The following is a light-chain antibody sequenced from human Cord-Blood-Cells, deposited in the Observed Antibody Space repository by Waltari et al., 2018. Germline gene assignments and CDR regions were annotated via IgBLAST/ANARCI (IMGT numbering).Light chain of an antibody. CDR1: QSVSSY. J-gene: IGKJ4*01. CDR3: QQRSNWPPLT. Sequence: EIVLTQSPATLSLSPGERATLSCRASQSVSSYLAWYQQKPGQAPRLLIYDASNRATGIPARFGGSGSGTDFTLTISSLEPEDFVVYYCQQRSNWPPLTFGGGTKVEIK. CDR2: DAS. V-gene: IGKV3-11*01.